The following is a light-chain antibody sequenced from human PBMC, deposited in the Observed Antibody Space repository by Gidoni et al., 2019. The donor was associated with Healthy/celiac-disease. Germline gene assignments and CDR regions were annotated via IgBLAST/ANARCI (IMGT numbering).Light chain of an antibody. CDR2: DAS. Sequence: IVLTQSPATLSLSPGERATLSCRASQSVSSYLAWYQQKPGQAPRLLIYDASNRATGIPARFSGSGSGTDFTHTISSLEPEDFAVYYCQQRSNWPRTFGQGTKLEIK. V-gene: IGKV3-11*01. CDR1: QSVSSY. J-gene: IGKJ2*01. CDR3: QQRSNWPRT.